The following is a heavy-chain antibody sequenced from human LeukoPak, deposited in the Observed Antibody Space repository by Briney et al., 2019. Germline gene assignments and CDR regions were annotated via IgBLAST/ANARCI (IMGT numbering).Heavy chain of an antibody. Sequence: KPSETLSLTCAVYGGSFSGYYWSWIRQPPGKGLEWIGKINHSGSTNYNPSLKSRVTISVDTSKNQFSLKLSSVTAADTAVYYCARKRDEYYDFWSGYHKARWFDPWGQGTLVTVSS. CDR2: INHSGST. V-gene: IGHV4-34*01. CDR3: ARKRDEYYDFWSGYHKARWFDP. CDR1: GGSFSGYY. D-gene: IGHD3-3*01. J-gene: IGHJ5*02.